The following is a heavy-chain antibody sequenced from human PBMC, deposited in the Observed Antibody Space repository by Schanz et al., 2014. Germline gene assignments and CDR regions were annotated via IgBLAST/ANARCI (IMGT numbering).Heavy chain of an antibody. CDR3: AKDLAAVGVFDY. D-gene: IGHD6-13*01. J-gene: IGHJ4*02. V-gene: IGHV3-23*04. Sequence: EVQLVESGGGLVKPGESLRLSCAASGFSFSIFAMTWVRQAPGQGLEWVSTISGSGGDTYPADSVKGRFTISRDNSNNTLYLQMDSLRAEDTAIYYCAKDLAAVGVFDYWGQGSLVNVSS. CDR2: ISGSGGDT. CDR1: GFSFSIFA.